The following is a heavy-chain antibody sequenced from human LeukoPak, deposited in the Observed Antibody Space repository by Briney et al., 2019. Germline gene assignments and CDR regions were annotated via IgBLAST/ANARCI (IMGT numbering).Heavy chain of an antibody. V-gene: IGHV4-4*07. CDR3: ARQIAVAGKAGLDY. CDR2: IYTTGST. D-gene: IGHD6-19*01. CDR1: GGSISSYY. Sequence: SSETLSLTCTVSGGSISSYYWTWIRQPAGKGLEWIRRIYTTGSTNYNPTLNSRVTMSVDTSKNQFSLKLSSVTAADTAVYYCARQIAVAGKAGLDYWGQGTLVTVSS. J-gene: IGHJ4*02.